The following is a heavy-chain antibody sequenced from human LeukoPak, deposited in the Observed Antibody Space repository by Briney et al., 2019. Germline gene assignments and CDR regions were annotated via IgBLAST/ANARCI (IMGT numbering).Heavy chain of an antibody. CDR3: ARSRVGAIDY. Sequence: PSETLSLTCAVYGGSFSGYYWSWIRQPPGKGLEWIGEINHSGSTNYNPSLKSRVTILVDTSKNQFSLKLSSVTAADTAVYYCARSRVGAIDYWGQGTLVTVSS. CDR2: INHSGST. D-gene: IGHD1-26*01. V-gene: IGHV4-34*01. CDR1: GGSFSGYY. J-gene: IGHJ4*02.